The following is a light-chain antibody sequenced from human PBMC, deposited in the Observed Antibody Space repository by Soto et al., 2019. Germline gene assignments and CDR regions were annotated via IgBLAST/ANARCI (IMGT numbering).Light chain of an antibody. V-gene: IGKV1-39*01. CDR3: QQTYSTPIFT. CDR2: AAY. CDR1: QSISNY. J-gene: IGKJ3*01. Sequence: DIQMTQSPSSLSASVGDRVTITCRESQSISNYLNWYQHKVGKAPKLLISAAYTLQSGVPSRFSGSGSGTEFTLTIRSLQPEDFATYFCQQTYSTPIFTFGPGTKGDIK.